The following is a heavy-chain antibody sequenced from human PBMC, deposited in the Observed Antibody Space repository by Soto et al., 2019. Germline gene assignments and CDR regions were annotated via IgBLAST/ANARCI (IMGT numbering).Heavy chain of an antibody. Sequence: QVQLQESGPGLVKPSQTLSLTCTVSGGSISTGGYYWSWIRQHPGKGLEWIGYIYNSATPYYNPSLKSPVTISVDTSKNQFSLKLSSVTVADTAVYYCARDPAPWGQGALVTVSS. CDR2: IYNSATP. CDR3: ARDPAP. CDR1: GGSISTGGYY. J-gene: IGHJ5*02. V-gene: IGHV4-31*01.